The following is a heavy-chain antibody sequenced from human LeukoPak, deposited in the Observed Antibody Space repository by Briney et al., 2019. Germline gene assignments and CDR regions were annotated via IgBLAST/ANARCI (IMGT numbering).Heavy chain of an antibody. CDR1: GFTFSDHY. Sequence: GGSLRLSCAASGFTFSDHYMDWVRQAPGKGLEWVSYISSSAIHYADSVKGRFTISRDNAENSLYLQMNSLRDEDTAVYYCVRDQDFAFDIWGQGTMVTVSS. V-gene: IGHV3-69-1*01. CDR3: VRDQDFAFDI. J-gene: IGHJ3*02. CDR2: ISSSAI.